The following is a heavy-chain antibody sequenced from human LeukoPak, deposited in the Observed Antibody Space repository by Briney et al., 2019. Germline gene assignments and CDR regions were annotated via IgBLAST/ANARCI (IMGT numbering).Heavy chain of an antibody. Sequence: PGRSLRLSCAASGFTFSSYGMHWVRQAPGKGLEWVAVIWYDGSNKYYADSVKGRFTISRDNSKNTLYLQMNSLRAEDTAVYYCASLALVGWELWRDAFDIWGQGTMVTVSS. D-gene: IGHD1-26*01. V-gene: IGHV3-33*01. CDR2: IWYDGSNK. CDR1: GFTFSSYG. J-gene: IGHJ3*02. CDR3: ASLALVGWELWRDAFDI.